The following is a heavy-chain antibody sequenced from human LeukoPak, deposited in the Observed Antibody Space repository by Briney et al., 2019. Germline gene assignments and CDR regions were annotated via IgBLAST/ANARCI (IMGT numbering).Heavy chain of an antibody. CDR2: ISSSSYI. CDR3: ARVARYYDILTGYNPFDY. V-gene: IGHV3-21*01. J-gene: IGHJ4*02. D-gene: IGHD3-9*01. CDR1: GFTFSSYS. Sequence: GGSLRLSCAASGFTFSSYSMNWVRQAPGKGLEWVSSISSSSYIYYADSVKGRFTISRDNAKNSLYLQMNSLRAEDTAVYYCARVARYYDILTGYNPFDYWGQGTLVTVSS.